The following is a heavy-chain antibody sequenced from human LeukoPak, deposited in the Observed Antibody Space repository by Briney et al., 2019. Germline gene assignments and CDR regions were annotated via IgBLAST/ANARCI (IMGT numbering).Heavy chain of an antibody. Sequence: GKSLRLSCAASGFTFSSYGMHWVRQAPGKGLEWVAVISYDGSNKYYADSVKGRFTISRDNSKNTLYLQMNSLRAEDTAAYYCAKEGELVVIRAYYFDYWGQGTLVTVSS. CDR2: ISYDGSNK. D-gene: IGHD3-22*01. J-gene: IGHJ4*02. CDR1: GFTFSSYG. V-gene: IGHV3-30*18. CDR3: AKEGELVVIRAYYFDY.